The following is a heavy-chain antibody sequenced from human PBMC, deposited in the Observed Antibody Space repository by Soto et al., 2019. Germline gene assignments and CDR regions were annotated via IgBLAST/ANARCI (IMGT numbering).Heavy chain of an antibody. Sequence: QVQLQESGPGLVKPSQTLSLTCTVSGGSISSGGYYWSWIRQHPGKGLEWIGYIYYSGSTYYNTSLKSRVTISVDTSKNQFSLKLSSVTAADTAVYYCARDGRGLSTFDIWGQGTMVTVSS. J-gene: IGHJ3*02. V-gene: IGHV4-31*03. CDR3: ARDGRGLSTFDI. CDR1: GGSISSGGYY. D-gene: IGHD1-26*01. CDR2: IYYSGST.